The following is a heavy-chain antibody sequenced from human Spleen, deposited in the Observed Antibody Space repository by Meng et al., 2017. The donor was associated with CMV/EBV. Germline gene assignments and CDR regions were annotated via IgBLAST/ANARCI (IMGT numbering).Heavy chain of an antibody. J-gene: IGHJ4*02. D-gene: IGHD3-10*01. Sequence: QVHLVQSGAEVKNPGSSVKVSCRASGFPFSNYILSWVRQAPGQGLEWMGRVIPIPDIANYAQKFQGRVTITADKSTDTTYMELSGLRAEDTAVYYCARGPYNYGDYYFDYWGQGTLVTVSS. CDR1: GFPFSNYI. V-gene: IGHV1-69*02. CDR3: ARGPYNYGDYYFDY. CDR2: VIPIPDIA.